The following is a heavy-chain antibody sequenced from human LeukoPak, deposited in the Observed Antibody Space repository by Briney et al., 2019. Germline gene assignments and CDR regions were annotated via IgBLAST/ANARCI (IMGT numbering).Heavy chain of an antibody. Sequence: ASVKVSCKASGYIFTSYGITWVRQAPGEGLAWMGWISGYNDGAKYAQKFQGRVTMTTDTSTRTAYMELRSLRSDDTAVYYCVRVNWSDGDNWFDPWGQGTLVTVSS. V-gene: IGHV1-18*01. D-gene: IGHD1-1*01. CDR2: ISGYNDGA. J-gene: IGHJ5*02. CDR1: GYIFTSYG. CDR3: VRVNWSDGDNWFDP.